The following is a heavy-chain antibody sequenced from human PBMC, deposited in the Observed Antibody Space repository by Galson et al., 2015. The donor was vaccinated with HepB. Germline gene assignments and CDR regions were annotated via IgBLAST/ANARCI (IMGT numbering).Heavy chain of an antibody. Sequence: SVKVSCKASGYTFTGYYMHWVRQAPGQGLEWMGWINPNSGGTNYAQKFQGWVTMTRDTSISTAYMELSRLRSDDTAVYYCARGGVVALYYYGMDVWGQGTTVTVSS. CDR2: INPNSGGT. CDR3: ARGGVVALYYYGMDV. V-gene: IGHV1-2*04. D-gene: IGHD2-2*01. J-gene: IGHJ6*02. CDR1: GYTFTGYY.